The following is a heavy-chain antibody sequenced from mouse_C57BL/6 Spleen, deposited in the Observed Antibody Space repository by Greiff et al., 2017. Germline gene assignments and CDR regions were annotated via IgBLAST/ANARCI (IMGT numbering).Heavy chain of an antibody. CDR3: ARGDYYGSSPWYFDV. J-gene: IGHJ1*03. CDR1: GYAFSSYW. CDR2: IYPGDGDT. V-gene: IGHV1-80*01. D-gene: IGHD1-1*01. Sequence: VKLQESGAELVKPGASVKISCKASGYAFSSYWMNWVKQRPGKGLEWIGQIYPGDGDTNYNGKFKGKATLTADKSSSTAYMQLSSLTSEDSAVYFCARGDYYGSSPWYFDVWGTGTTVTVSS.